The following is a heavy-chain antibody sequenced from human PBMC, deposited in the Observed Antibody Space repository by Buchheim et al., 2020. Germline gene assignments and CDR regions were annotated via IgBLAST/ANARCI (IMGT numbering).Heavy chain of an antibody. V-gene: IGHV3-30*18. CDR1: GFTFSSYG. Sequence: VQLVESGGGLVQPGRSLRLSCAASGFTFSSYGMHWVRQAPGKGLEWVAVISYDGSNKYYADSVKGRFTISRDNSKNTLYLQMNSLRAEDTAVYYCAKEALDYGDYGYYFDYWGQGTL. CDR2: ISYDGSNK. J-gene: IGHJ4*02. D-gene: IGHD4-17*01. CDR3: AKEALDYGDYGYYFDY.